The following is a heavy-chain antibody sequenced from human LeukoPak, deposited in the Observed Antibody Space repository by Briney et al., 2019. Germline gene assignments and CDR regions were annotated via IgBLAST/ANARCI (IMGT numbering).Heavy chain of an antibody. J-gene: IGHJ4*02. CDR1: GFTFNNYA. Sequence: PGGSLRLSCAASGFTFNNYALTWARLSPEQGLEWVSSISADGAHTYYAESVKGRFTISRDDSTDTVYLQMNSPRGEDTAVYFCAKDLRVTSRLGYFDYWGQGTLVTVST. CDR3: AKDLRVTSRLGYFDY. V-gene: IGHV3-23*01. CDR2: ISADGAHT. D-gene: IGHD3-9*01.